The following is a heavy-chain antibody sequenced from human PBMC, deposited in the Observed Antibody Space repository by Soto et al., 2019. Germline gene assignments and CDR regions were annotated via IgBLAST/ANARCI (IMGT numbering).Heavy chain of an antibody. V-gene: IGHV4-59*01. J-gene: IGHJ3*02. Sequence: SETLSLTCTVSGGSISSYYWSWIRQPPGKGLEWIGYIYYSGSTNYNPSLESRVTISVDTSKNQFSLKLSSVTAADTAVYYCAGVWGGAFDIWGQGTTVPVS. CDR3: AGVWGGAFDI. D-gene: IGHD3-10*01. CDR2: IYYSGST. CDR1: GGSISSYY.